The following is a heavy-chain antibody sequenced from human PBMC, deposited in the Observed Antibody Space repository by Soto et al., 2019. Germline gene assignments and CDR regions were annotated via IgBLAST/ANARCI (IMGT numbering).Heavy chain of an antibody. V-gene: IGHV2-5*02. D-gene: IGHD3-3*01. CDR2: IYWDDDK. J-gene: IGHJ4*02. CDR1: GFSLTTSGVG. Sequence: QITLNESGPTQVKPRQTLTLTCTFSGFSLTTSGVGVGWIRQSPGKAPEWLALIYWDDDKGYSPSLKSRLTITKDTSKTQVVLTMADLDPADTATYYCAHRVLRTVFGLVTTTAIYFDFWGQGTPVAVSS. CDR3: AHRVLRTVFGLVTTTAIYFDF.